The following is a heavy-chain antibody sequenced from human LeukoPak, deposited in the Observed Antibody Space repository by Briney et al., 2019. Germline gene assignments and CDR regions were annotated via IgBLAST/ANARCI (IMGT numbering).Heavy chain of an antibody. D-gene: IGHD3-22*01. CDR2: ISGDGGST. Sequence: PGGSLRLSCAASGFTFDDYAMHWVRQAPGKGLEWVSLISGDGGSTYYADSVKGRFTISRDNAKNSLYLQMNSLRAEDTAVYYCASPGSWYYDSSGYSGAFDYWGQGTLVTVSS. CDR3: ASPGSWYYDSSGYSGAFDY. CDR1: GFTFDDYA. J-gene: IGHJ4*02. V-gene: IGHV3-43*02.